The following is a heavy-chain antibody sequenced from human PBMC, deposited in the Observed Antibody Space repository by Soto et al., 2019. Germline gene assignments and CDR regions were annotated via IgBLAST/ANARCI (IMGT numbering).Heavy chain of an antibody. CDR1: GFTSSSYS. D-gene: IGHD2-21*01. J-gene: IGHJ4*02. CDR2: ISSSSNTI. Sequence: PGGSLRLSCAASGFTSSSYSMNWVRQAPGKGLEWLSYISSSSNTIFYADSVKGRFTISRNSANSSLYLQLNSLRDDDTAVYFCARGLGWRRGPFDFWGQGTPVTVSS. V-gene: IGHV3-48*02. CDR3: ARGLGWRRGPFDF.